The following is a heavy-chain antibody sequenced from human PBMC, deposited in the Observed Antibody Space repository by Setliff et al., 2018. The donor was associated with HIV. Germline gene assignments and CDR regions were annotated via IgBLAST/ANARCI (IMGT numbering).Heavy chain of an antibody. J-gene: IGHJ4*02. D-gene: IGHD5-12*01. CDR2: IYPGDSDT. CDR3: ARTEMATQRSRAAIDY. Sequence: GESLKISCKGSGYSFTSYWIAWVRQMPGKGLEWMGIIYPGDSDTRYSPSFQGQVTISADKSISTAYLQWSSLKASDTAMYYCARTEMATQRSRAAIDYWGQGTLVIVSS. CDR1: GYSFTSYW. V-gene: IGHV5-51*01.